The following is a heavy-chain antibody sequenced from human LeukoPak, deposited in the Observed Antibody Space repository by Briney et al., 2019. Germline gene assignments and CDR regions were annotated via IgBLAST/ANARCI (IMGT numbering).Heavy chain of an antibody. Sequence: PGGSLRLSCTTSGFTFSSFTMSWVRQAPGEGLEWVSSISYNSANKWHADSVKGRFTISRDNSKNTLYLQMHSLRADDTALYYCTKRRPSGSVTVDEYWGQGALVTVSS. CDR3: TKRRPSGSVTVDEY. CDR1: GFTFSSFT. V-gene: IGHV3-23*01. D-gene: IGHD2-21*02. CDR2: ISYNSANK. J-gene: IGHJ4*02.